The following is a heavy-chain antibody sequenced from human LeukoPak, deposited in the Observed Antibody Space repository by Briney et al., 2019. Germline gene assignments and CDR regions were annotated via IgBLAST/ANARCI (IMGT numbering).Heavy chain of an antibody. J-gene: IGHJ4*02. CDR2: FSPNSGDT. D-gene: IGHD6-13*01. V-gene: IGHV1-2*02. Sequence: ASVKVSCKASGYTFTTYYMHWVRQAPGQELEWMGWFSPNSGDTKFAQKFQGRVTMTRDTSISTAYMELSRLRSDDTAVYYCARATDISSWYLAYWGQGTLVTVSS. CDR1: GYTFTTYY. CDR3: ARATDISSWYLAY.